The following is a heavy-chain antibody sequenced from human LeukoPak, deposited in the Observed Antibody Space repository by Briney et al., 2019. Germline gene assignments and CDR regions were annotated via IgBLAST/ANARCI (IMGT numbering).Heavy chain of an antibody. V-gene: IGHV1-8*01. CDR2: MNPNSGNT. Sequence: ASVKVSCKASGYTFTSYDINWVRQATGQGLEWMGWMNPNSGNTGYAQKFQGRVTMTRNTSISTAYTELSSLRSEDTAVYYCARGPYCSSTSCYTLYWFDPWGQGTLVTVSS. J-gene: IGHJ5*02. D-gene: IGHD2-2*02. CDR1: GYTFTSYD. CDR3: ARGPYCSSTSCYTLYWFDP.